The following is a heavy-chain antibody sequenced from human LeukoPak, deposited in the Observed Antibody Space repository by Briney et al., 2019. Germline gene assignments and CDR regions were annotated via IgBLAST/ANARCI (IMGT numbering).Heavy chain of an antibody. D-gene: IGHD6-19*01. Sequence: ASVKVSCKASGYTFTSYYMHWVRQAPGQGLERMGIINPSGGSTSYAQKFQGRVTMTRDTSTSTVYMELSSLRSEDTAVYYCARSSKVAVAGTQLFDYWGQGTLVTVSS. CDR1: GYTFTSYY. V-gene: IGHV1-46*01. J-gene: IGHJ4*02. CDR3: ARSSKVAVAGTQLFDY. CDR2: INPSGGST.